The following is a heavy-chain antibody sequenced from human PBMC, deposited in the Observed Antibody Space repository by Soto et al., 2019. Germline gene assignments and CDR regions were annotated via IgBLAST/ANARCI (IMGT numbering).Heavy chain of an antibody. D-gene: IGHD3-10*01. J-gene: IGHJ6*02. CDR1: GGSFSGYY. CDR3: ARGGPVLRFGELFFYYYYGMEV. CDR2: SNHSGST. Sequence: SETLSLTCAVYGGSFSGYYWSWIRQPPGKGLEGIGESNHSGSTNYNPSLKSRVTISVDTSKNQFSLKLSSVTAADTAVYYCARGGPVLRFGELFFYYYYGMEVWGQGTTVTVSS. V-gene: IGHV4-34*01.